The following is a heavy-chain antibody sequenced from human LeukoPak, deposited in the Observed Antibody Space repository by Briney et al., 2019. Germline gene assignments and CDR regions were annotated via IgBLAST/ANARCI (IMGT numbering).Heavy chain of an antibody. J-gene: IGHJ4*02. Sequence: PGGSLRLSCAASGFTFSTYGMHWVRQAPGKGLEWVAVISYDGSIKYYADSVKGRFTISRDNSKNTLSLQMNSLRADDTAVYYCAREGRWLGDLSDYFDYWGQGTLVTVSS. D-gene: IGHD3-10*01. CDR2: ISYDGSIK. V-gene: IGHV3-30*03. CDR1: GFTFSTYG. CDR3: AREGRWLGDLSDYFDY.